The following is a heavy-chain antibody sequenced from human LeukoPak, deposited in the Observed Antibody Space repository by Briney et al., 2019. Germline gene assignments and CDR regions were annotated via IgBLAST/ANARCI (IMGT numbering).Heavy chain of an antibody. V-gene: IGHV4-4*07. D-gene: IGHD5-12*01. CDR3: AITTTMHLISG. Sequence: SETLSLTCAVSGGSISVYYWGWIRQPAGKGQEWIGRIYTSGNTKYNPSLKSRVTISVDKSKNQFSLKLTSVTAADTAIYCAITTTMHLISGWDEGTLVTVSS. CDR2: IYTSGNT. CDR1: GGSISVYY. J-gene: IGHJ4*02.